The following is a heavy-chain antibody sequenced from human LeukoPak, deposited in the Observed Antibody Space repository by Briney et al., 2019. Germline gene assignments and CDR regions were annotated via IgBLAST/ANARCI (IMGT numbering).Heavy chain of an antibody. CDR3: ARDGGIAARPDYYYYYMDV. J-gene: IGHJ6*03. V-gene: IGHV3-21*01. Sequence: GRSLRLSCAASGFTFSSYGMNWVRQAPGKGLEWVSSISTSSSYISYADSVKGRFTISRDNAKNSLHLQMNSLRAEDTAVYYCARDGGIAARPDYYYYYMDVWGKGTTVTVSS. CDR2: ISTSSSYI. CDR1: GFTFSSYG. D-gene: IGHD6-6*01.